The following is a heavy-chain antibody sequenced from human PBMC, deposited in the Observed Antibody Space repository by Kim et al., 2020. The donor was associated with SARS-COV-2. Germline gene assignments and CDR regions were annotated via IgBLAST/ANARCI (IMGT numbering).Heavy chain of an antibody. CDR2: IKGDGSGA. Sequence: GGSLRLSCGASGFTLTNYWMHWVRQVPGKGLVWVSRIKGDGSGARYADSVKGRFTTSSDDAKNTLYLEMNNLRAEDTALYFCTRDKVAGLDFWGQGTLVT. CDR3: TRDKVAGLDF. CDR1: GFTLTNYW. V-gene: IGHV3-74*01. J-gene: IGHJ4*02. D-gene: IGHD6-19*01.